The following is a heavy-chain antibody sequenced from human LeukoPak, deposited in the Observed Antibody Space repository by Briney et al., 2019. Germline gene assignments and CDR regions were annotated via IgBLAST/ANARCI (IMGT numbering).Heavy chain of an antibody. CDR3: ARDRGYYFDY. CDR2: ISSDITYI. J-gene: IGHJ4*02. Sequence: PGGSLRLSCAASGFTFDDYGMSWVRQAPGKGLEWVSSISSDITYIFYADSVKGRFTVSRDNAKNSLYLQMSSLRAEDTAVYYCARDRGYYFDYWGQGILVTVSS. V-gene: IGHV3-21*06. CDR1: GFTFDDYG. D-gene: IGHD5-24*01.